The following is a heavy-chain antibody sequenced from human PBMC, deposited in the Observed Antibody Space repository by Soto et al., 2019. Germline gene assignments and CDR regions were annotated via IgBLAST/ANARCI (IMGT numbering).Heavy chain of an antibody. CDR3: ARDFYDSVGYTWFDS. J-gene: IGHJ5*01. Sequence: SETLSLTCTVSGDTSTSYYWGWIRQAPGKGLEWIGHIHNSGTSTHNPSLNGRVTISIDMSKKQFSLKLTSLTSADTAVYYCARDFYDSVGYTWFDSWSQGTLVTVSS. CDR2: IHNSGTS. D-gene: IGHD3-22*01. V-gene: IGHV4-59*01. CDR1: GDTSTSYY.